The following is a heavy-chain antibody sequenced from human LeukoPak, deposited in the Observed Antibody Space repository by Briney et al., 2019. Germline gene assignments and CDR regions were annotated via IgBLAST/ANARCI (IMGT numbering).Heavy chain of an antibody. CDR1: GYTFTGYY. CDR3: ARDLSYGSGSYVSWFDP. D-gene: IGHD3-10*01. V-gene: IGHV1-2*02. Sequence: ASVKVSCKASGYTFTGYYMHWVRQAPGQGLEWMGWINPNSGGTNYAQKFQGRVTMTRDTSISTAYMELSRLRSDDTAVYYCARDLSYGSGSYVSWFDPWGQGTLVTVSS. J-gene: IGHJ5*02. CDR2: INPNSGGT.